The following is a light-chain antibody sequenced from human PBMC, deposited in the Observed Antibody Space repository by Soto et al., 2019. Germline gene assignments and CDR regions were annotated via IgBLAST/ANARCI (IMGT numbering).Light chain of an antibody. CDR1: QSLSSY. CDR2: DAS. Sequence: DIELTQSAATLTLSPEEKETISCRDSQSLSSYLAWYQQKPGQAPRLLIYDASNRATGIPARFSGSGSGTDFTLTISSLEPEDFAVYYCQQRSNWPPGGLTFGGGTKVDIK. J-gene: IGKJ4*01. V-gene: IGKV3-11*01. CDR3: QQRSNWPPGGLT.